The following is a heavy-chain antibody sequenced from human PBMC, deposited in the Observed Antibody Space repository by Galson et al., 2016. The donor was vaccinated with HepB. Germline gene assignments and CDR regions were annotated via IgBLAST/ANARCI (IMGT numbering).Heavy chain of an antibody. CDR2: INAGNGNT. V-gene: IGHV1-3*01. Sequence: SVKVSCKASGYTFSRYGIHWVRQAPGQRLEWMGWINAGNGNTKYSQKFQGRVTITRDPFASTAYMELSSLRSEDTAVYYCAREFAFLYDSSGYYPSWFDPWGQGTPVTVSS. CDR1: GYTFSRYG. D-gene: IGHD3-22*01. J-gene: IGHJ5*02. CDR3: AREFAFLYDSSGYYPSWFDP.